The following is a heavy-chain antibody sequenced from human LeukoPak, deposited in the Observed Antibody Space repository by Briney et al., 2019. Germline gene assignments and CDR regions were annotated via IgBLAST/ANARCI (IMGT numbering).Heavy chain of an antibody. CDR1: GGSISSYY. CDR3: ARPEGYCTNGVCYPRWFDP. D-gene: IGHD2-8*01. Sequence: SETLSLTCTVSGGSISSYYWSWIRQPPGKGLEWSGYIYTSGSTNYNPSLKSRVTISVDTSKNQFSLKLSSVTAADTAVYYCARPEGYCTNGVCYPRWFDPWGQGTLVTVSS. J-gene: IGHJ5*02. V-gene: IGHV4-4*09. CDR2: IYTSGST.